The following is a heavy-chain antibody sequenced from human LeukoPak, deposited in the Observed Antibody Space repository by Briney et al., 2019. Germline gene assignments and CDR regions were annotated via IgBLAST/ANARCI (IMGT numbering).Heavy chain of an antibody. V-gene: IGHV4-59*12. D-gene: IGHD2-15*01. J-gene: IGHJ4*02. CDR2: IYYSGST. CDR3: ASGSYCSGGSCYFG. Sequence: SETLSLTCTVSGGSISSYYWSWIRQPPGKGLEWVGYIYYSGSTNYNPSLKSRVTTSVDTSKNQFSLKLSSVTAADTAVYYCASGSYCSGGSCYFGWGQGTLVTVSS. CDR1: GGSISSYY.